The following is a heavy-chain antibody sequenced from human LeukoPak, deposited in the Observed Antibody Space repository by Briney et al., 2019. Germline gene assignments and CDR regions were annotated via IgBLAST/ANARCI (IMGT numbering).Heavy chain of an antibody. V-gene: IGHV4-4*07. J-gene: IGHJ6*03. CDR1: GGSISSYY. CDR3: AREGYQLLYWTDYYYYMDV. D-gene: IGHD2-2*02. CDR2: IYTSGST. Sequence: PSETLSLTCTVSGGSISSYYWSWIRQPAGKGLEWIGRIYTSGSTNYNPSLKSRVTMSVDTSKNQFSLKLSSVTAADTAVYYCAREGYQLLYWTDYYYYMDVWGKGTTVTVSS.